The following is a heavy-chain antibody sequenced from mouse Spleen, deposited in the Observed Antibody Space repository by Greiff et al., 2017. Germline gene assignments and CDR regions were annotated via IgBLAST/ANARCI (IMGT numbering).Heavy chain of an antibody. CDR2: ISSGGSYT. J-gene: IGHJ4*01. CDR1: GFTFSSYA. CDR3: ARRYDYFYAMDY. V-gene: IGHV5-9-1*01. Sequence: VKLVESGGGLVKPGGSLKLSCAASGFTFSSYAMSWVRQTPEKRLEWVATISSGGSYTYYPDSVKGRFTISRDNAKNTLYLQMSSLRSEDTAMYYCARRYDYFYAMDYWGQGTSVTVSS. D-gene: IGHD2-4*01.